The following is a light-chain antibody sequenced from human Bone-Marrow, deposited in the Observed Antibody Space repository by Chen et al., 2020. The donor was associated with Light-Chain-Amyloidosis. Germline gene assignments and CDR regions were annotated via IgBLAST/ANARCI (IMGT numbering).Light chain of an antibody. V-gene: IGLV2-14*01. CDR3: SSYTITNTLG. CDR2: EVT. CDR1: NSDVGGDNH. Sequence: QSALTQPASVSGSPGQSITISCTGTNSDVGGDNHVSWYQQHPDKAPKLMIYEVTNRPSWVPDRFAGCKSDNTASLTISGLQTEDEADYFCSSYTITNTLGFGSGTRVTGL. J-gene: IGLJ1*01.